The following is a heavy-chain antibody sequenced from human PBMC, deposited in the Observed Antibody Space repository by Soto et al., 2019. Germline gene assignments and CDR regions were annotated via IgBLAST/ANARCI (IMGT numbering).Heavy chain of an antibody. D-gene: IGHD2-2*01. CDR2: ISGIGAVI. CDR1: GFSFSSSA. V-gene: IGHV3-23*01. CDR3: AKGEATSWSFV. J-gene: IGHJ6*02. Sequence: EVQLLESGGGLVQPGGSLRLSCAASGFSFSSSAMSWVRQAPGKGLEWVSSISGIGAVIYHADSVKGRFTISRDNSKNTLFLQMNSLRAEDTAVYYCAKGEATSWSFVWGQGTTVTVSS.